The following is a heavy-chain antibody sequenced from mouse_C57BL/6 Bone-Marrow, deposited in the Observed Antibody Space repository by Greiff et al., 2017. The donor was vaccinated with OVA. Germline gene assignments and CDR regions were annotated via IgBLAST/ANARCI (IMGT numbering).Heavy chain of an antibody. CDR1: GFTFSDYY. CDR3: ARQTPFYYGSSHWYFDV. CDR2: ISNGGGST. Sequence: DVMLVESGGGLVQPGGSLKLSCAASGFTFSDYYMYWVRQTPEKRLEWVAYISNGGGSTYYPDTVQGRFTISRDNAKNTLYLQMSRLKSEDTAMYYCARQTPFYYGSSHWYFDVWGTGTTVTVSS. D-gene: IGHD1-1*01. V-gene: IGHV5-12*01. J-gene: IGHJ1*03.